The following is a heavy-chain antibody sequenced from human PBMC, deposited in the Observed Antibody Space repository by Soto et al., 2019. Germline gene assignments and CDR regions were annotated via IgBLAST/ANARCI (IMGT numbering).Heavy chain of an antibody. J-gene: IGHJ5*02. CDR1: GYSFTGYW. CDR2: IYPGDSDT. Sequence: PGESLKISCTGVGYSFTGYWIGWVRQMPGKGLEWMGIIYPGDSDTRYSPSFQGQVTFSADKSITTSYLQWSSLKASDTAMYYCARGYCTTTICDPWFDPWGQGTLVTVS. V-gene: IGHV5-51*01. CDR3: ARGYCTTTICDPWFDP. D-gene: IGHD2-2*01.